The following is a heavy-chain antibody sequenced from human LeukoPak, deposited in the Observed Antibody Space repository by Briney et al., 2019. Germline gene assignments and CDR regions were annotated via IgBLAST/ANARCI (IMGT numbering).Heavy chain of an antibody. CDR2: INSDGSST. D-gene: IGHD1-26*01. J-gene: IGHJ4*02. CDR1: GFTFSSYW. V-gene: IGHV3-74*01. CDR3: ARVGASGSYPNDY. Sequence: GGSLRLSCAASGFTFSSYWMHWVRQAPGKGLMWVSRINSDGSSTSYADSVKGRFTISRDNAKNTLYLQMNSLRAEDTAVYYCARVGASGSYPNDYWGQGTLVTVSS.